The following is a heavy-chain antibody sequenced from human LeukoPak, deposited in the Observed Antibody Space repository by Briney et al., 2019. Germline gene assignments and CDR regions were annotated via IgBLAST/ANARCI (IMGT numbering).Heavy chain of an antibody. CDR2: ISSSSSYI. CDR3: ARYYYDSSGPAPDY. Sequence: GGSLRLSCAASGFTFSNAWMSWVRQAPGKGLEWVSSISSSSSYIYYADSVKGRFTISRDNAKNSLYLQMNSLRAEDTAVYYCARYYYDSSGPAPDYWGQGTLVTVSS. D-gene: IGHD3-22*01. J-gene: IGHJ4*02. CDR1: GFTFSNAW. V-gene: IGHV3-21*01.